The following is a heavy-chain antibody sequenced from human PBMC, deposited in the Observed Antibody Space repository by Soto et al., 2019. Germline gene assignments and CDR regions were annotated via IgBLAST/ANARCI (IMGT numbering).Heavy chain of an antibody. CDR2: IGANDEDYT. Sequence: PGGSLRLSCAASGFTFSTYRMTWVRQGPGKGLEWVSFIGANDEDYTYYADSVKGRFTISRDNSKNTLYLQMNSLRADDTAVYYCAKGDWADYWGQGALVTVSS. CDR1: GFTFSTYR. CDR3: AKGDWADY. V-gene: IGHV3-23*01. D-gene: IGHD3-9*01. J-gene: IGHJ4*02.